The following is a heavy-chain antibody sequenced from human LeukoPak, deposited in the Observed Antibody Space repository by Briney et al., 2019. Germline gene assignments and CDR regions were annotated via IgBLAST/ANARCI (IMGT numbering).Heavy chain of an antibody. J-gene: IGHJ5*02. CDR3: ATAPRVGSTIFGEDWFDP. D-gene: IGHD3-3*01. CDR2: FDPEDGET. CDR1: GYTLTELS. V-gene: IGHV1-24*01. Sequence: ASVKVSCKVSGYTLTELSMHWVRQAPGKGLEWMGGFDPEDGETTYAQKFQGRVTMTEDTSTDTAYMELSSLRSEDTAVYYCATAPRVGSTIFGEDWFDPWGQGILVTVSS.